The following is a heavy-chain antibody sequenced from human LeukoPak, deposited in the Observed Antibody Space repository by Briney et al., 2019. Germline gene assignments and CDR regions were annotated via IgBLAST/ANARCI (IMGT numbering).Heavy chain of an antibody. J-gene: IGHJ4*02. CDR3: ARDLNYDSSGGFDN. V-gene: IGHV4-34*09. CDR1: GGSFSGYY. Sequence: SETLSLTCAVYGGSFSGYYWSWIRQHPGKGLEWIGYIYYSGSTYYNPSLKSRVTMSVDTSKNQFSLKLSSVTAADTAVYYCARDLNYDSSGGFDNWGQGTLVTVSS. CDR2: IYYSGST. D-gene: IGHD3-22*01.